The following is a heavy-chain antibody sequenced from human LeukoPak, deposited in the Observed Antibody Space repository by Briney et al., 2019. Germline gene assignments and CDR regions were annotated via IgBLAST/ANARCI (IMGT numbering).Heavy chain of an antibody. CDR1: GFTFSSYG. J-gene: IGHJ4*02. V-gene: IGHV3-30*02. D-gene: IGHD6-19*01. CDR2: IRYDGSNK. CDR3: AKDKGQWLPHPLLNYFDY. Sequence: GGSLRLSCAASGFTFSSYGMHWVRQAPGKGLEWVAFIRYDGSNKYYADSVKGRFTISRDNSKNTLYLQMNSLRAEDTAVYYCAKDKGQWLPHPLLNYFDYWGQGTLVTVSS.